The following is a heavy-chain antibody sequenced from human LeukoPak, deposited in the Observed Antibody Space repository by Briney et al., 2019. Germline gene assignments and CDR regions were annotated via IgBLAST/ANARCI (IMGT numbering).Heavy chain of an antibody. CDR2: IYYTGST. J-gene: IGHJ4*02. V-gene: IGHV4-59*01. D-gene: IGHD5-12*01. CDR1: GGSISSYY. CDR3: ARAGIVATSFFDY. Sequence: SETLSLTCTVSGGSISSYYWSWIRQPPRKGLEWIGYIYYTGSTNYNPSLKSRVTISVDTSKNQFFLKLSSVTAADTAVYYCARAGIVATSFFDYWGQGTLVTVS.